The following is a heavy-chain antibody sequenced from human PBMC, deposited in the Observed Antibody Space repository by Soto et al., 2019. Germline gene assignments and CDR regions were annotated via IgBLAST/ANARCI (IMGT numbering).Heavy chain of an antibody. D-gene: IGHD6-19*01. V-gene: IGHV3-30*03. J-gene: IGHJ4*02. Sequence: PGGSLRLSCAASGFTFSSYGMHWVRQAPGKGLEWVAVISYDGSNKYYADSVKGRFTISRDNSKNTLYLQMNSLRAEDTAVYYCAIGRAVAGLFFDYWGQGTLVTVSS. CDR3: AIGRAVAGLFFDY. CDR1: GFTFSSYG. CDR2: ISYDGSNK.